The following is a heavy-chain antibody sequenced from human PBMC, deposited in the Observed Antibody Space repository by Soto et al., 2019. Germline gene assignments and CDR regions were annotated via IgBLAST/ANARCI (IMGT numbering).Heavy chain of an antibody. CDR1: GFTFSDYY. D-gene: IGHD3-16*01. Sequence: QVQLVESGGGLVKPGGSLRLSCAASGFTFSDYYMSWIRQAPGKGLEWVSYISSSSSYTNYADSVKGRFTISRDNAKNSLSLQMNSLRAEDTAVYYCARRGGEMATTPFDYWGQGYLVTVSS. J-gene: IGHJ4*02. V-gene: IGHV3-11*05. CDR2: ISSSSSYT. CDR3: ARRGGEMATTPFDY.